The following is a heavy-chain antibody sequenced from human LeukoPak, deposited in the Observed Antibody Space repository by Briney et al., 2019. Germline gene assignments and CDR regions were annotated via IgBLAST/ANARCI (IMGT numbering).Heavy chain of an antibody. CDR3: ARVKDILTGYYRYFDY. J-gene: IGHJ4*02. V-gene: IGHV1-3*01. D-gene: IGHD3-9*01. Sequence: GASVKVSCKASGYTFTSYAMHWVRQAPGQRLEWMGWINAGNGNTKHSQKFQGRVTITRDTSASTAYMELSSLRSEDTAVYYCARVKDILTGYYRYFDYWGQGTLVTVSS. CDR2: INAGNGNT. CDR1: GYTFTSYA.